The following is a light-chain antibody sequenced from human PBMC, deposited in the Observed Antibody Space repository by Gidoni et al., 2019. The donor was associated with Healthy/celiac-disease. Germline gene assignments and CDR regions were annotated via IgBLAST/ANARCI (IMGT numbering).Light chain of an antibody. CDR2: KAF. CDR3: QQYNSYWT. J-gene: IGKJ1*01. V-gene: IGKV1-5*03. Sequence: DIQMTQSPSTLSASVGDRVTITCRASQSISSWLAWYQQKPGKGPKLLIYKAFSLESGVPSRFRRKGFGTEFTLTISSLQADYFSTYYCQQYNSYWTFGQXTKVEIK. CDR1: QSISSW.